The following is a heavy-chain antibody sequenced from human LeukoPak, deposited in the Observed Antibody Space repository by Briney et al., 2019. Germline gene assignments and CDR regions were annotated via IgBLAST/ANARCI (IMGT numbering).Heavy chain of an antibody. CDR3: AKAASGNWNDVSDY. Sequence: GGSLRLSCAASGFTFSTYAMSWVRQAPGKGLEWVSAISGRGVSTSYTDSVRGRFTISRDNSKNTLYLQMNSLRAEDTAVYYCAKAASGNWNDVSDYWGQGTLVTASS. CDR2: ISGRGVST. J-gene: IGHJ4*02. CDR1: GFTFSTYA. D-gene: IGHD1-20*01. V-gene: IGHV3-23*01.